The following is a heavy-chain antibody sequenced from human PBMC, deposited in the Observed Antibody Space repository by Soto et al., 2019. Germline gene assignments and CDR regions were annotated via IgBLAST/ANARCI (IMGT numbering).Heavy chain of an antibody. CDR2: IYDTGTI. D-gene: IGHD3-3*01. CDR3: ATAIFGVVTSFWTDAFDI. V-gene: IGHV4-4*01. J-gene: IGHJ3*02. CDR1: GGSISSNKW. Sequence: QVQLQESGPGLVKPSGTLSLTCAVSGGSISSNKWWSWVRQPPGKGLEWIGEIYDTGTINYNPSLKHRVTISVDKSRTHVSLKVNSVTAADTAVYCCATAIFGVVTSFWTDAFDIWGPGTIVTVSS.